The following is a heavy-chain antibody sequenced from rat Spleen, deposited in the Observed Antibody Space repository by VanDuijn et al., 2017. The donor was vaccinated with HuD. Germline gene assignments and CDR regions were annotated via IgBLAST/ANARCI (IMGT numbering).Heavy chain of an antibody. CDR2: ISSDSSDT. J-gene: IGHJ2*01. Sequence: EVQLVESGGGLVQPGRSMKLSCAASGFTFSNYYMAWVRQAPTKGIEWLASISSDSSDTHYAETVKGRFTISRDNAKNTVDMQLSSLRSEDTAMYFCAREGNWERYFDYWGQGVMVTVSS. V-gene: IGHV5-43*01. CDR3: AREGNWERYFDY. CDR1: GFTFSNYY. D-gene: IGHD5-1*01.